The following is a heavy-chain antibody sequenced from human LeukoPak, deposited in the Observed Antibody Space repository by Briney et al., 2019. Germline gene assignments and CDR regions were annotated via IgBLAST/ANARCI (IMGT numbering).Heavy chain of an antibody. CDR1: GGSISSSSYY. Sequence: PSETLSLTCTVSGGSISSSSYYWGWIRQPPGKGLEWIGSLYYSGSTYYNPSLKSRVTISVDTSRNQFSLKLSSVTAADTAVYYCARHERYSSSWYEVGFDYWGQGTLVTVSS. J-gene: IGHJ4*02. CDR2: LYYSGST. CDR3: ARHERYSSSWYEVGFDY. V-gene: IGHV4-39*01. D-gene: IGHD6-13*01.